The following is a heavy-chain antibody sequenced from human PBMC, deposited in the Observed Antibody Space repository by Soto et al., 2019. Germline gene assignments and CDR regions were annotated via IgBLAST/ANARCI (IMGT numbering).Heavy chain of an antibody. CDR3: LNGDYY. Sequence: EEQLVESGGGLVQPGGSLRLSCAASGFSFSTHYMNWVRQSPGKGLEWVSSINRDSTVIYYADSVKGRFTISRDNARNSLSLQMHSLRVEDTAVYYCLNGDYYVGPGTLVTVSS. V-gene: IGHV3-48*01. CDR2: INRDSTVI. D-gene: IGHD3-16*01. CDR1: GFSFSTHY. J-gene: IGHJ4*02.